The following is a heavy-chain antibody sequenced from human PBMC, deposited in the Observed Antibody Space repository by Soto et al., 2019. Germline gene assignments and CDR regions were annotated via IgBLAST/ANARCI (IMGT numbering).Heavy chain of an antibody. D-gene: IGHD3-10*01. CDR2: ISSSSSTI. V-gene: IGHV3-48*01. J-gene: IGHJ6*03. CDR1: GFTFSSYS. Sequence: GGSLRLSCAASGFTFSSYSMNWVRQAPGKGLEWVSYISSSSSTIYYADSVKGRLTISRDNAKNSLYLQMNSLRAEGTVVYDCARGFRTMVRGVIRSLNGHMDVWGKGTTVTVSS. CDR3: ARGFRTMVRGVIRSLNGHMDV.